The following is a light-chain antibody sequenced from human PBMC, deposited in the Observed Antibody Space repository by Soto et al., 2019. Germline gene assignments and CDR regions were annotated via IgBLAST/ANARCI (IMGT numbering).Light chain of an antibody. CDR1: QSVSSN. CDR2: GAS. Sequence: ELVMTQSPAALSVSPGERATLSCRASQSVSSNLAWYQQNPGQAPRLLIYGASTRATGIPARGSGSGSGTEYTLTISSLQSEEFAVYYCQQYNNWPWTFDQGTKVEIK. CDR3: QQYNNWPWT. J-gene: IGKJ1*01. V-gene: IGKV3-15*01.